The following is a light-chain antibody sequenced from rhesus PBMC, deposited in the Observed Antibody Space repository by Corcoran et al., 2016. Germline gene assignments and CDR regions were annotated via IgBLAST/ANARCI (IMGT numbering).Light chain of an antibody. V-gene: IGKV1-38*01. Sequence: DIQLTQSPSSLSASVGDRVTITCRASQGISSYLAWYQQKPGKAPKLLIYDASNLQSGVPSRVSGSGCGTEFTLTISSLQPEDFAVYYCQQRNSYPLTFGGGTKVELK. CDR2: DAS. CDR3: QQRNSYPLT. CDR1: QGISSY. J-gene: IGKJ4*01.